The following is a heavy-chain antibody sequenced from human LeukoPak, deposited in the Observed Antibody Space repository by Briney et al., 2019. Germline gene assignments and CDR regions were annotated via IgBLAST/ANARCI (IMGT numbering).Heavy chain of an antibody. Sequence: SVKLSCKASGGTFSSYTISWVRQAPGPGLERMGSIIPILDIANYAQKFQGRVTITADKSTSTAYMELSSLRSEDTAVYYCGTSPGGIVSAFDIWGQGTMVTVSS. CDR1: GGTFSSYT. V-gene: IGHV1-69*02. D-gene: IGHD2-2*01. CDR2: IIPILDIA. J-gene: IGHJ3*02. CDR3: GTSPGGIVSAFDI.